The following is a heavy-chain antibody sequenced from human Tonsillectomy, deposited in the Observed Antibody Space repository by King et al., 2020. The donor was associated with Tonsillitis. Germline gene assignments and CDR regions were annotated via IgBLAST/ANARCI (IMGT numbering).Heavy chain of an antibody. D-gene: IGHD1-1*01. CDR1: GLTLSSYS. Sequence: VQLVESGGGLVQPGGSLRLSCSASGLTLSSYSAHWVRQAPGKALQYVSGSYSVRGPSYYADSVKGRFTISRDTSNTLNLQMTSLRPDDTAVYYCVTEGGQLARGGFDTWGHGTMVTVSS. CDR2: SYSVRGPS. J-gene: IGHJ3*02. CDR3: VTEGGQLARGGFDT. V-gene: IGHV3-64D*06.